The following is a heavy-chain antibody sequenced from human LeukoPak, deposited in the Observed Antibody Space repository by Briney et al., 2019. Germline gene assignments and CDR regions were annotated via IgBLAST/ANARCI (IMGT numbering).Heavy chain of an antibody. CDR3: ARGVSYTQAGYFHDMDV. CDR1: GYTLDSYG. D-gene: IGHD2-8*01. J-gene: IGHJ6*02. V-gene: IGHV1-18*01. Sequence: VASVKVSCKTSGYTLDSYGISWVRQAPGQGLEWMGWISAYTGNTKYIQKLQGRVTMTTDTSTSTAYMELRSLRSDDTAVYYCARGVSYTQAGYFHDMDVWGQGTTVTVSS. CDR2: ISAYTGNT.